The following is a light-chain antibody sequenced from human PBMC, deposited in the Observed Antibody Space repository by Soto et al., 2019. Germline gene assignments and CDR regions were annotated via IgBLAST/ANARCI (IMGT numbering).Light chain of an antibody. J-gene: IGKJ3*01. Sequence: EIVLTQSPGTLSLSPGERATLSCRASQTVSRNFLACYQQKPGQAPRVLIYGASLRATGIPDRFSGRGSGTGFTLTILRLKPDDFAGYSCLQHDNSPRSFGPGTKVDLK. V-gene: IGKV3-20*01. CDR1: QTVSRNF. CDR3: LQHDNSPRS. CDR2: GAS.